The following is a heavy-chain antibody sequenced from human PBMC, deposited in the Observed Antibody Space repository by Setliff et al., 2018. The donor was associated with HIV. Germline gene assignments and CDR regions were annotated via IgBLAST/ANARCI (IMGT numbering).Heavy chain of an antibody. CDR1: SGSMTGHY. D-gene: IGHD2-2*01. Sequence: SETLSLTCSVSSGSMTGHYWTWVRQPPGKGLEWIGYLHSLGSSRVSDTPNYSPSLKSRITISLDTSKRQFSLTMTSVTAADTAVYYCARGLSSQTYWGTRPLGLDYWGQGTPVTVSS. J-gene: IGHJ4*02. CDR3: ARGLSSQTYWGTRPLGLDY. V-gene: IGHV4-4*08. CDR2: LHSLGSSRVSDTP.